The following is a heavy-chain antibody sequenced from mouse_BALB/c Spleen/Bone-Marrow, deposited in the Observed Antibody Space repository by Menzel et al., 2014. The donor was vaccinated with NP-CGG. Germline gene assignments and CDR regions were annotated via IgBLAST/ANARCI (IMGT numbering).Heavy chain of an antibody. CDR3: TSYYYGHYFDY. Sequence: DVQLQESGAEPVKPGASVKLSCTASGFNIKDTYMHWVKQRPEQGLEWIGRIDPANGNTKYDPKFQGKATITADTSSNTAYLQLSSLTSEDTAVYYCTSYYYGHYFDYWGQGTTLTVSS. J-gene: IGHJ2*01. CDR1: GFNIKDTY. V-gene: IGHV14-3*02. CDR2: IDPANGNT. D-gene: IGHD1-1*01.